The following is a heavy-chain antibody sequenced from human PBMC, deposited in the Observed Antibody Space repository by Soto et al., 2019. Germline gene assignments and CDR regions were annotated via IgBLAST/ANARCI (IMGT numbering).Heavy chain of an antibody. J-gene: IGHJ4*02. Sequence: EVQLLESGGHLVQPGGSLSLSCAGSGFAFSTYTVNWVRQAPGKGLEWVSGISGDGSGTYYADSVRGRFLNSRDNYRNIVSLQMNDLRAEDTGIYYCAKDRHPDGVWDIDYWGQGTLVTVSS. V-gene: IGHV3-23*03. CDR1: GFAFSTYT. D-gene: IGHD4-17*01. CDR2: ISGDGSGT. CDR3: AKDRHPDGVWDIDY.